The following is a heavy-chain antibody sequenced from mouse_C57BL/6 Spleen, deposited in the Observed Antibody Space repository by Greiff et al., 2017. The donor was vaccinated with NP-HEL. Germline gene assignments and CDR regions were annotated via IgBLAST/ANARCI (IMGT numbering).Heavy chain of an antibody. CDR1: GYTFTSYT. Sequence: VKLMESGAELARPGASVKMSCKASGYTFTSYTMHWVKQRPGQGLEWIGYINPSSGYTKYNRKFKDKATLTADKSSSTAYMQLSSLTSEDSAVYYCARSGWDEGWYFDVWGTGTTVTVSS. V-gene: IGHV1-4*01. CDR3: ARSGWDEGWYFDV. D-gene: IGHD4-1*01. CDR2: INPSSGYT. J-gene: IGHJ1*03.